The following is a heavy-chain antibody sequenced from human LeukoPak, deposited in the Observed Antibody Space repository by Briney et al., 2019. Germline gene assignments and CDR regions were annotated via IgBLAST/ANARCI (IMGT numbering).Heavy chain of an antibody. J-gene: IGHJ4*02. D-gene: IGHD3-9*01. Sequence: PSETLSLTCAVYGGSFSGYYWGWIRQPPGKGLEWIGSIYYSGSTYYNPSLKSRVTISVDTSKNQFSLKLSSVTAADTAVYYCARQEYYDILAGYPDRFFDYWGQGTLVTVSS. V-gene: IGHV4-39*01. CDR3: ARQEYYDILAGYPDRFFDY. CDR2: IYYSGST. CDR1: GGSFSGYY.